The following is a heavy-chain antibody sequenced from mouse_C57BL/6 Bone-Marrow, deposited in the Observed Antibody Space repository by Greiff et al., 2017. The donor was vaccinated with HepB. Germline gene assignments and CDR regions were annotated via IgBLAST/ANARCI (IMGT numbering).Heavy chain of an antibody. V-gene: IGHV2-2*01. CDR3: ARRNGYGSSYYYAMDY. D-gene: IGHD1-1*01. CDR1: GFSLTSYG. CDR2: IWSGGST. J-gene: IGHJ4*01. Sequence: VQGVESGPGLVQPSQSLSITCTVSGFSLTSYGVHWVRQSPGKGLEWLGVIWSGGSTDYNAAFISRLSISKDNSKSQVFFKMNSLQADDTAIYYCARRNGYGSSYYYAMDYWGQGTSVTVSS.